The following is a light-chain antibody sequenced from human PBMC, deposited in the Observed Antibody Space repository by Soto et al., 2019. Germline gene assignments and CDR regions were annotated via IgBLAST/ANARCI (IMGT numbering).Light chain of an antibody. CDR2: DND. Sequence: QSVLTQPPSVSAAPGLKVTISCSGSSSNIGNNYVSWYQQFPGTAPKVIIFDNDERPSGTPDRFSGSKSGTSATLVITELQTGDEADYYCGTWDSTLSSDVFGGGTKVTV. J-gene: IGLJ3*02. CDR3: GTWDSTLSSDV. CDR1: SSNIGNNY. V-gene: IGLV1-51*01.